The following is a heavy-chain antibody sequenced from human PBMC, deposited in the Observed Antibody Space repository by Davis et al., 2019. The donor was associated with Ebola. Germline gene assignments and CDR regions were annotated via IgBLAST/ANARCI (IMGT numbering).Heavy chain of an antibody. CDR1: GFTFSNAW. CDR3: AKDTSNIWFDI. D-gene: IGHD1-26*01. V-gene: IGHV3-23*01. CDR2: LGTSADT. Sequence: GGALRLSCVASGFTFSNAWMAWVRQAPGKGLEWVSTLGTSADTYYADSVKGRFTISRDNSKNTLYLQMNGLRVEDTAIYYCAKDTSNIWFDIWGQGTMVTVSS. J-gene: IGHJ3*02.